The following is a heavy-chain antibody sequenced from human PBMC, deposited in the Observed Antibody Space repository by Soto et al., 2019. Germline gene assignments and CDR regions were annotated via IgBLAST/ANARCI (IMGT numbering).Heavy chain of an antibody. V-gene: IGHV1-69*13. Sequence: SVKVSCKASGGTFSNYAITWVRQAPGQGLEWMGRIIPLFGTPNYAQKFQGRVTIAADGSTSTGYMELSSLKSEDTAVYYCAAYYFDTGSYVFFAYWGQGTLVT. CDR2: IIPLFGTP. D-gene: IGHD3-22*01. CDR3: AAYYFDTGSYVFFAY. J-gene: IGHJ4*02. CDR1: GGTFSNYA.